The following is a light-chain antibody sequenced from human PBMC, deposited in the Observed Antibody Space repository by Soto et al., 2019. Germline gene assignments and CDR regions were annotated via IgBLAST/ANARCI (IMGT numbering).Light chain of an antibody. Sequence: DIQMTQSPSSLSASVGDRVTITCRASQGISNFLAWYQHKAGTVPKLLIYSASTLQSGVPSRFSGSGSGTEFTLTISSLQPEDVATYYCQKYNSVPVTFGPGTRLEIK. CDR1: QGISNF. CDR3: QKYNSVPVT. CDR2: SAS. J-gene: IGKJ5*01. V-gene: IGKV1-27*01.